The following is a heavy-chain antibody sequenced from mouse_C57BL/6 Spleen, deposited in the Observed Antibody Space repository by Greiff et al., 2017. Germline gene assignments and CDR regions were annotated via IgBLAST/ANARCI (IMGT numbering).Heavy chain of an antibody. Sequence: VQLQQSGAELVRPGASVKLSCTASGFNIKDYYMHWVKQRPEQGLEWIGRIDPEDGDTEYAPKFQGKATMTADTSSNTAYLQLSSLTSEDTAVYYCTTEGSTMVTTKAYWGQGTLVTVSA. J-gene: IGHJ3*01. CDR3: TTEGSTMVTTKAY. CDR1: GFNIKDYY. D-gene: IGHD2-2*01. CDR2: IDPEDGDT. V-gene: IGHV14-1*01.